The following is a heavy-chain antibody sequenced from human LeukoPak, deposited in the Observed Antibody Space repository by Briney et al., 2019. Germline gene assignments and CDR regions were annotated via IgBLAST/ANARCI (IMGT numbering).Heavy chain of an antibody. CDR1: GGSISSTSYY. CDR2: IYYRGSA. Sequence: SETLSLTCTVSGGSISSTSYYWGWIRQPPGKGLEWIGSIYYRGSAYYKPSLTSRVTISVDTSKNHLSLKLSSVTAADTAVYYCARHNYYGSGGTLDYWGQGTLVTVSS. D-gene: IGHD3-22*01. J-gene: IGHJ4*02. V-gene: IGHV4-39*01. CDR3: ARHNYYGSGGTLDY.